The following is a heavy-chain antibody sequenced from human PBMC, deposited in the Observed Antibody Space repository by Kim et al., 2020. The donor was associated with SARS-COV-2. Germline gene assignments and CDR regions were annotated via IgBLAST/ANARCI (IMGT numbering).Heavy chain of an antibody. CDR3: ARDVCSGGACYSGGY. CDR2: ISSSSSFI. D-gene: IGHD2-15*01. V-gene: IGHV3-21*01. Sequence: GGSLRLSCAASGFTFSSYSMNWVRQAPGKGLEWVSSISSSSSFIYYADSVKGRFTISRDNAKNSLYLQMNSLRADDTAVYYCARDVCSGGACYSGGYWGQGTLVTVSS. CDR1: GFTFSSYS. J-gene: IGHJ4*02.